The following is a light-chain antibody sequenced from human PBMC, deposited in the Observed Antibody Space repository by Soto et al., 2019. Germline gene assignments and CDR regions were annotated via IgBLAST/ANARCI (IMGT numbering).Light chain of an antibody. V-gene: IGLV1-51*01. CDR2: DNS. Sequence: QSVLTQPPSVSAAPGQRVTISCSASRSNIDHYYVSWYQQLPGTAPKLLIYDNSKRPSGIPDRFSGSKSGTSATLDITGLQTGDEADYYCGTWDTSLSVVVFGGGTQLTVL. J-gene: IGLJ2*01. CDR3: GTWDTSLSVVV. CDR1: RSNIDHYY.